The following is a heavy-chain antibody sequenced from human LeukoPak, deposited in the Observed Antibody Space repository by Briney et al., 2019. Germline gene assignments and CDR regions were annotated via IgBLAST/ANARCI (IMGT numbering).Heavy chain of an antibody. CDR2: IKWDGGRT. V-gene: IGHV3-20*04. Sequence: RSGGSLRLSCAASGFTFDDHGMSWVRQAPGKGLEWVSGIKWDGGRTGYADSVKGRFTISRDNAKNSVYLQMNSLRAEDTAVYYCAREEGYSSRFTYWGQGTLVTVSS. CDR1: GFTFDDHG. D-gene: IGHD6-13*01. J-gene: IGHJ4*02. CDR3: AREEGYSSRFTY.